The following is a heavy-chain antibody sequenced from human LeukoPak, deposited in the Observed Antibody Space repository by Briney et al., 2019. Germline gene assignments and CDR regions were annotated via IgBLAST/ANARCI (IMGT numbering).Heavy chain of an antibody. J-gene: IGHJ4*02. CDR3: ARGGRYSYASFDY. V-gene: IGHV3-74*01. Sequence: PGGSLRLSCAASGFTFSSYWMHWVRQAPGKGLVWVSRINSDGSSTSYADSVKGRFTISRDNAKDTLYLQMNSLRAEDTAVYYCARGGRYSYASFDYWGQGTLVTVSS. CDR1: GFTFSSYW. CDR2: INSDGSST. D-gene: IGHD5-18*01.